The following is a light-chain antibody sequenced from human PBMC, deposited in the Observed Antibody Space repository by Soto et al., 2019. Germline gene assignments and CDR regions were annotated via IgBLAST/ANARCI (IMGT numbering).Light chain of an antibody. J-gene: IGKJ4*01. V-gene: IGKV3-20*01. CDR3: QQYGSSPLT. CDR1: QSVSSSY. CDR2: GAS. Sequence: EIVLTQSPGTLSLSPGERATLSCRASQSVSSSYLAWYQQKPGQAPRLLIYGASSRATGIPDGFSGSGSGTDFTLTINRLEPEDFAVYYCQQYGSSPLTFGGGTKVEIK.